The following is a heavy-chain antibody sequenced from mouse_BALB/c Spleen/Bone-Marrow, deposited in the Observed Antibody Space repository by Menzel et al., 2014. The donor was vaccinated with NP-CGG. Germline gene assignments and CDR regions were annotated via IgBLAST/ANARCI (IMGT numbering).Heavy chain of an antibody. J-gene: IGHJ2*01. CDR1: GFDFSRHW. V-gene: IGHV4-1*02. CDR2: INPDSSTI. D-gene: IGHD1-1*01. Sequence: EGKLLESGGGLVQPGGFLKLSCAASGFDFSRHWMSWVRQAPGKGLEGIGEINPDSSTINYTPSLKDKFIISRDNTKNTLYLQMSKERSENTALNNCARQWYYGSSDYWGQGTTLTVSS. CDR3: ARQWYYGSSDY.